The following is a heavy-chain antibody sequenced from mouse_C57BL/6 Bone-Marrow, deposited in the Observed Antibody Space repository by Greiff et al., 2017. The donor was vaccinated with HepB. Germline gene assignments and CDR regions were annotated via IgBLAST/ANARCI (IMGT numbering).Heavy chain of an antibody. CDR2: IYPRDGST. CDR3: ARPYYSNDWYFDV. D-gene: IGHD2-5*01. V-gene: IGHV1-78*01. CDR1: GYTFTDHT. Sequence: VHLVESDAELVKPGASVKISCKVSGYTFTDHTIHWMKQRPEQGLEWIGYIYPRDGSTKYNEKFKGKATLTADKSSSTAYMQLNSLTSEDSAVYICARPYYSNDWYFDVWGTGTTVTVSS. J-gene: IGHJ1*03.